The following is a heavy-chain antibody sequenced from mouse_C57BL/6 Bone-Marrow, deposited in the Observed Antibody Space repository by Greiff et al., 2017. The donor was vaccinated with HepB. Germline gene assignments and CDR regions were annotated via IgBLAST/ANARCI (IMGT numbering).Heavy chain of an antibody. CDR3: ARNGGTTRYYFDY. D-gene: IGHD2-14*01. J-gene: IGHJ2*01. Sequence: VKLVESGPGLVQPSQSLSITCTVSGFSLTSYGVHWVRQSPGKGLEWLGVIWSGGSTDYNAAFISRLSISKDNSKSQVFFKMNSLQADDTAIYYCARNGGTTRYYFDYWGQGTTLTVSS. V-gene: IGHV2-2*01. CDR1: GFSLTSYG. CDR2: IWSGGST.